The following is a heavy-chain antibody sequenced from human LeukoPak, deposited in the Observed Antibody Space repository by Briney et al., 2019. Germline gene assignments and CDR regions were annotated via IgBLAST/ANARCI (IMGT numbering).Heavy chain of an antibody. Sequence: GASVKVSCQASGYTFTGYYMHWVRQAPGQGLQWMGWINPNGGDTNYAQKFQGRVTMSRDTSISTAYLELNRLTSDDTAVYYCARKWVRGVISTDYWGQGTLVTVSS. CDR2: INPNGGDT. CDR1: GYTFTGYY. J-gene: IGHJ4*02. D-gene: IGHD3-10*01. CDR3: ARKWVRGVISTDY. V-gene: IGHV1-2*02.